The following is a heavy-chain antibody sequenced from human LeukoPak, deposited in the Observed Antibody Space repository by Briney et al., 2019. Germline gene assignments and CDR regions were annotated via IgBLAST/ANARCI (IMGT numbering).Heavy chain of an antibody. D-gene: IGHD6-19*01. CDR2: ISGSGGST. Sequence: PGGSLRLSCAASGSTFSSYAMSWVRQAPGKGLEWVSAISGSGGSTYYADSVKGRFTISRDNSKNTLYLQMNSLRAEDTAVYYCAKDSVAGSYKYYYYYGMDVWGQGTTVTVSS. V-gene: IGHV3-23*01. J-gene: IGHJ6*02. CDR3: AKDSVAGSYKYYYYYGMDV. CDR1: GSTFSSYA.